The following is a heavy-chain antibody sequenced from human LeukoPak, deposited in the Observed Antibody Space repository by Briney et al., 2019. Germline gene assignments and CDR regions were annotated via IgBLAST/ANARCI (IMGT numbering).Heavy chain of an antibody. CDR2: IYPGDSDT. Sequence: GESLKISFKGSGYSFTNYWIGWVRQMPGKGLELMGLIYPGDSDTTYSPSFQGQVTISADKSISTAYLQWSSLKASDTAMYYCARRMTRGVITSPFDSWGQGTLVSVSS. J-gene: IGHJ4*02. CDR3: ARRMTRGVITSPFDS. CDR1: GYSFTNYW. V-gene: IGHV5-51*01. D-gene: IGHD3-10*01.